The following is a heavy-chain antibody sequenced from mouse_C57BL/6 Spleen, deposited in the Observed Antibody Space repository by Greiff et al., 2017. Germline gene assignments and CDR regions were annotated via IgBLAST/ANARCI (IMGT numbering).Heavy chain of an antibody. CDR3: ARREGVYYAMDY. V-gene: IGHV1-42*01. CDR2: INPSTGGT. CDR1: GYSFTGYY. Sequence: EVQLQQSGPELVKPGASVKISCKASGYSFTGYYMNWVKQSPEKSLEWIGEINPSTGGTTYNQTFKAKATLTVDKSSSTAYMQLKSLTSEDSAVYYCARREGVYYAMDYWGQGTSVTVSS. J-gene: IGHJ4*01.